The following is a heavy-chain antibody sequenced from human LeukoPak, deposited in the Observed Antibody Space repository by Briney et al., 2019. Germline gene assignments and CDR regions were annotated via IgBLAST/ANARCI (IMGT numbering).Heavy chain of an antibody. Sequence: GGSLRLSCAASGFTFSSYSMNWVRQAPGKGLEWVSYISSSSSTIYYADSVKGRFTISRDNAKNSLYLQMNSLRAEDMALYYCAKDIVRYSSSSAFDHWGQGTLVTVSS. J-gene: IGHJ4*02. CDR3: AKDIVRYSSSSAFDH. D-gene: IGHD6-6*01. CDR2: ISSSSSTI. V-gene: IGHV3-48*04. CDR1: GFTFSSYS.